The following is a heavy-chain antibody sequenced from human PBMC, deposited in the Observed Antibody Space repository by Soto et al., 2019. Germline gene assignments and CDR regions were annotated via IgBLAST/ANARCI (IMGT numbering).Heavy chain of an antibody. Sequence: QVQLVESGGGVVQPGRSLRLSCAASGFTFNSYGMHWVRQAPGKGLEWVAVTSYDGSNKYYVDSVKGRFTISRDNSKKPLYLQMNSLRAEDTAVYYCATDFSGWYGSSEYGFWGQGTLVAVSS. CDR1: GFTFNSYG. D-gene: IGHD6-19*01. CDR2: TSYDGSNK. V-gene: IGHV3-30*03. J-gene: IGHJ4*02. CDR3: ATDFSGWYGSSEYGF.